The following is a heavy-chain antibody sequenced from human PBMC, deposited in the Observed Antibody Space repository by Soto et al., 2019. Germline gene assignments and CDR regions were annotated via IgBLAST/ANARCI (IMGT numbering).Heavy chain of an antibody. Sequence: EVQVLESGGGLVQPGGSLRLSCAASGFTFSDYAMNWVRQAPGKGLEWVSGISATGVKTYSADSVKGRFTSSRDNSKDTVYLEMNSLRAEDTAVYYCTKSRSAMIYYFDFWGLGALVTVSS. V-gene: IGHV3-23*01. CDR2: ISATGVKT. CDR1: GFTFSDYA. J-gene: IGHJ4*02. D-gene: IGHD3-22*01. CDR3: TKSRSAMIYYFDF.